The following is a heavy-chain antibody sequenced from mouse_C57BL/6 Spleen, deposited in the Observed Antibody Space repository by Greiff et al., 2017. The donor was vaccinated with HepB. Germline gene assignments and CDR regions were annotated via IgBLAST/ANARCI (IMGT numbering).Heavy chain of an antibody. J-gene: IGHJ4*01. Sequence: EVHLVESGGDLVKPGGSLKLSCAASGFTFSSYGMSWVRQTPDKRLEWVATISSGDSYTYYTDSVKGRFTISRDNAKNTLYLQMSSLKSEDTAMYDCSRSLYDGYYRYYAMDYWGQGTSVTVSS. V-gene: IGHV5-6*01. CDR2: ISSGDSYT. CDR3: SRSLYDGYYRYYAMDY. CDR1: GFTFSSYG. D-gene: IGHD2-3*01.